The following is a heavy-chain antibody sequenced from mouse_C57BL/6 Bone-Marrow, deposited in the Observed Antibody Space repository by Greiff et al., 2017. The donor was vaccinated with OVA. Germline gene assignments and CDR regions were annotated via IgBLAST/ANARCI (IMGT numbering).Heavy chain of an antibody. CDR2: INPYNGGT. Sequence: DVKLQESGPVLVKPGASVKMSCKASGYTFTDYYMNWVKQSHGKSLEWIGVINPYNGGTSYNQKFKGKATLTVDKSSSTAYMELNSLTSEDSAVYYCATLTTVDAMDYWGQGTSVTVSS. CDR1: GYTFTDYY. V-gene: IGHV1-19*01. J-gene: IGHJ4*01. D-gene: IGHD1-1*01. CDR3: ATLTTVDAMDY.